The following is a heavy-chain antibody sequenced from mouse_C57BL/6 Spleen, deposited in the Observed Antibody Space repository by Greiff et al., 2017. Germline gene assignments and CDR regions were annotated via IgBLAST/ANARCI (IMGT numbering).Heavy chain of an antibody. CDR3: ARDYYYGSEAGAMDY. Sequence: EVKLMESGGGLVKPGGSLKLSCAASGFTFSSYAMSLVRQTPEKRLEWVATISDGGSYTYYPDNVKGRFTISRDNAENNLYLQMSHLKSEDTAMYYCARDYYYGSEAGAMDYWGQGTSVTVSS. V-gene: IGHV5-4*01. CDR2: ISDGGSYT. D-gene: IGHD1-1*01. J-gene: IGHJ4*01. CDR1: GFTFSSYA.